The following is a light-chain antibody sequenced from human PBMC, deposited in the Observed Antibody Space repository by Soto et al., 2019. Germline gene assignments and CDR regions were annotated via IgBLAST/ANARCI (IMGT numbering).Light chain of an antibody. Sequence: AIQLTQSPSSLSASVGDRVTITCRASQGISSALAWYQQKPGKAPNLLIYDDSSLESGVPSRFSGSGSGTDFTLTISSLQPEDFATYYCQQFNSYPYTFGQGTKLEIK. V-gene: IGKV1-13*02. CDR1: QGISSA. CDR3: QQFNSYPYT. J-gene: IGKJ2*01. CDR2: DDS.